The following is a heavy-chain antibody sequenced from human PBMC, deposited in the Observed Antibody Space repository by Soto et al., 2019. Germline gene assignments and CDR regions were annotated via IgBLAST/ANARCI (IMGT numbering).Heavy chain of an antibody. CDR2: ISAYNGNT. CDR1: GYTFTSYG. Sequence: QVQLVQSGAEVKKPGASVKVSCKASGYTFTSYGISWVRQAPGQRLEWMGWISAYNGNTKYAQKLQGRVTRPTDTSTSTADMELRSLRSDDTAVDYCARDPNYFDYWGQGTLVTVSS. V-gene: IGHV1-18*01. J-gene: IGHJ4*02. CDR3: ARDPNYFDY.